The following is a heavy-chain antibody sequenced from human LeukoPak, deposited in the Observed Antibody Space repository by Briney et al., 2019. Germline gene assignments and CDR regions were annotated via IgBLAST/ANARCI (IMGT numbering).Heavy chain of an antibody. CDR2: ISGGGGST. CDR1: GFTFTSYS. D-gene: IGHD1-26*01. Sequence: GGSLRLSCAASGFTFTSYSMNWVRQAPGKGLEWVSTISGGGGSTCYADSVKGRFTISRDNSKNTLYLQVNSLRAEDTAVYYCAKGGKWDVTPFDYWGQGSLVTVSS. J-gene: IGHJ4*02. CDR3: AKGGKWDVTPFDY. V-gene: IGHV3-23*01.